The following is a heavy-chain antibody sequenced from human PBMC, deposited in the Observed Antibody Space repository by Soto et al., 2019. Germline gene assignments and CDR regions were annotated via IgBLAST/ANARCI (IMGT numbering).Heavy chain of an antibody. J-gene: IGHJ4*02. Sequence: PSETLSLTCTVSGGSISSSSYYWGWIRQPPGKGLEWIGSIYYSGSTYYNPSLKSRVTISVDTSKNQFSLKLSSVTAADTAVYYCATPGGYCSGGSCYPKEQPKFDYWGQGTLVTVSS. V-gene: IGHV4-39*01. CDR3: ATPGGYCSGGSCYPKEQPKFDY. CDR1: GGSISSSSYY. CDR2: IYYSGST. D-gene: IGHD2-15*01.